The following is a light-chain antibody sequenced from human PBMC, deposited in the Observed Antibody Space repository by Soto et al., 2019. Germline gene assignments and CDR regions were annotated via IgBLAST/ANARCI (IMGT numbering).Light chain of an antibody. CDR3: CSFTTSSTLV. CDR2: GVS. V-gene: IGLV2-14*01. CDR1: SSDVGAYNH. J-gene: IGLJ1*01. Sequence: QSALTQPASVSGSPGQSITISCTGTSSDVGAYNHVSWYQQHPGKAPQLIIYGVSNRPSGLSNRFSASKSGNTASLTISGLQSEDEADYYCCSFTTSSTLVFGTGTKVTVL.